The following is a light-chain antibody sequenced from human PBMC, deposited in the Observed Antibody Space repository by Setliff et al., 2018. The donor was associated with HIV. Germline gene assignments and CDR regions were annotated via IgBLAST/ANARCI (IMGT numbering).Light chain of an antibody. CDR3: CSYSRGSTYV. Sequence: QSVLTQPASVTGAPGQSITISCTGTSNDIGRFNYVSWYKQFPGKGPTLVIFDVNQRPSGVSNRFSGSKSGNIASLIISGLQAEDGADYFCCSYSRGSTYVFGTGTKVTVL. CDR2: DVN. J-gene: IGLJ1*01. CDR1: SNDIGRFNY. V-gene: IGLV2-14*03.